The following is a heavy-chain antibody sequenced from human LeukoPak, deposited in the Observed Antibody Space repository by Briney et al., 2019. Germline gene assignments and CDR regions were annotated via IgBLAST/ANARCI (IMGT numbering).Heavy chain of an antibody. J-gene: IGHJ4*02. V-gene: IGHV1-18*01. CDR1: GYTFTSYG. CDR2: ISAYNGNT. D-gene: IGHD2-2*01. Sequence: GASAKVSCKASGYTFTSYGISWVRQAPGQGLEWMGWISAYNGNTNYAQKLQGRVTMTTDTSTSTAYMELRSLRSDDTAVYYCARAGKWPYCSSTSCPHLDYWGQGTLVTVSS. CDR3: ARAGKWPYCSSTSCPHLDY.